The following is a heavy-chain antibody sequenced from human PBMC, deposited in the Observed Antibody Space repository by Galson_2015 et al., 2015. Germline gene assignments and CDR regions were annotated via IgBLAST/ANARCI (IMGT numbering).Heavy chain of an antibody. V-gene: IGHV3-74*01. J-gene: IGHJ6*02. CDR2: INNDGSGT. Sequence: WVRQVPGKGLVWVSHINNDGSGTGYADSVKGRFTISRDNAKNTLYLQMNSLRSEDTAVYYCARDLWANYYYYGMDVWGQGTTVTVSS. CDR3: ARDLWANYYYYGMDV. D-gene: IGHD1-26*01.